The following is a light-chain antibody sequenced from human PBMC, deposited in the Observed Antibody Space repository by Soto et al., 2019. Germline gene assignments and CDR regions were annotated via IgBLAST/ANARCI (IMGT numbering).Light chain of an antibody. Sequence: DIQMTQSPSSVSASVGDRVTITCRASQTISTYLNWYQQKPGQAPKLLIYAASSLQSGVPSRFSGSGGGTDFTLTISDLRPEDFATYYCQQRYTSLWTFGQGTKVDIK. CDR3: QQRYTSLWT. J-gene: IGKJ1*01. CDR1: QTISTY. CDR2: AAS. V-gene: IGKV1-39*01.